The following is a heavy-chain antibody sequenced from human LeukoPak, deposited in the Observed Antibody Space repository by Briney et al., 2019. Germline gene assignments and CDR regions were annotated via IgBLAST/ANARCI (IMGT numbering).Heavy chain of an antibody. CDR1: GYTFTGYY. CDR3: ARGDYSSSWLYFDY. CDR2: INPNSGGT. V-gene: IGHV1-2*02. J-gene: IGHJ4*02. D-gene: IGHD6-13*01. Sequence: GASVKVSCKASGYTFTGYYMHWVRQAPGQGLEWMGWINPNSGGTNYAQKFQGRVTMTRDTSISTAYMELSRLRSDDTAVYYCARGDYSSSWLYFDYWGQGTLVTVSS.